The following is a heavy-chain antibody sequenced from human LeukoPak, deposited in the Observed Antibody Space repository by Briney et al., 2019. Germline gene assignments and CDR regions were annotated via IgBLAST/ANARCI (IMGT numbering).Heavy chain of an antibody. D-gene: IGHD3-3*01. J-gene: IGHJ6*02. CDR1: GGSFSGYY. CDR3: ARAPPTIFGVVIMSRYYYYGMDV. V-gene: IGHV4-34*01. CDR2: INHSGST. Sequence: RPSETLSLTCAVYGGSFSGYYWSWIRQPPGKGLEWIGEINHSGSTNYNPSLKSRVTISVDTSKNQFSLKLSSVTAADTAVYYCARAPPTIFGVVIMSRYYYYGMDVWGQGTTVTVSS.